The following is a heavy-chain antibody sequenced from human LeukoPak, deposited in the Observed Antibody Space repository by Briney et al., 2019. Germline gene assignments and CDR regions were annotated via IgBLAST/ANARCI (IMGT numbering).Heavy chain of an antibody. V-gene: IGHV4-31*01. J-gene: IGHJ5*02. D-gene: IGHD5-12*01. CDR3: AGGYSGYGKYWFDP. CDR2: IYYSGST. Sequence: SETLSLTCTVSGGSISSGGYYWSWIRQHPGKGLEWIGYIYYSGSTYYNPPLKSPVTISVDTSKNQFSLKLSSVTAADTAVYYCAGGYSGYGKYWFDPWGQGTLVTVSS. CDR1: GGSISSGGYY.